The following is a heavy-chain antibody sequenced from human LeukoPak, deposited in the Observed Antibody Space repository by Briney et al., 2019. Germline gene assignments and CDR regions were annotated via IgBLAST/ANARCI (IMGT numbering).Heavy chain of an antibody. CDR2: IIPIFGTA. J-gene: IGHJ4*02. Sequence: EASVKVSCKASGGTFSSYAISWVRQAPGQGLEWMGGIIPIFGTANYAQKFQGRVTMTEDTSTDTAYMELSSLRSEDTAVYYCATRGYSSSWYYFDYWGQGTLVTVSS. CDR1: GGTFSSYA. CDR3: ATRGYSSSWYYFDY. V-gene: IGHV1-69*06. D-gene: IGHD6-13*01.